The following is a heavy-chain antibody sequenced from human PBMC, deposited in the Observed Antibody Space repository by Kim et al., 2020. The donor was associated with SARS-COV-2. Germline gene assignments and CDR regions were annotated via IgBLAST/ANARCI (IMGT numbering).Heavy chain of an antibody. CDR3: SGEAHYSENYAGYFDS. CDR1: GLTLSNSA. Sequence: GGSLRLSCAVSGLTLSNSAIHWVRQTPDKGLERVTSLSYNGRNTYYADSVRGRSSISGDDSKNTVFLQMSSLRPEDTAVYHCSGEAHYSENYAGYFDSWGQGTLVTVS. J-gene: IGHJ4*02. V-gene: IGHV3-30*04. D-gene: IGHD1-26*01. CDR2: LSYNGRNT.